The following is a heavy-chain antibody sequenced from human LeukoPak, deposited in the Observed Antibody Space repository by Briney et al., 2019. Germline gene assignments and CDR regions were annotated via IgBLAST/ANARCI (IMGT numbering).Heavy chain of an antibody. CDR3: ARVGVTDEYYYYYYMDV. J-gene: IGHJ6*03. D-gene: IGHD1-14*01. Sequence: PSETLSLACTVSAYSISSGYYWGWIRQPPGKGLEWIGSIYHSGSTYYNPSLKSRLTISVDTSKNQFSLKLSSVTAADTAVYYCARVGVTDEYYYYYYMDVWGKGTSVTVS. CDR1: AYSISSGYY. V-gene: IGHV4-38-2*02. CDR2: IYHSGST.